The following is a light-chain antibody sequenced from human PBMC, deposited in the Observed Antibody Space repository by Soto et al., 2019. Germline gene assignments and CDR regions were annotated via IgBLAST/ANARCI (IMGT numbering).Light chain of an antibody. Sequence: DIQMTQSPSSLSASVGDRVTITCRASQSISSYLNWYQQKPEKAPELLIYAASSLQSGVPSRFSGSGSGTDFTLTISSLQPEDFATYYCQQSYGTPLTFGGGTKVEIK. J-gene: IGKJ4*01. CDR3: QQSYGTPLT. CDR1: QSISSY. V-gene: IGKV1-39*01. CDR2: AAS.